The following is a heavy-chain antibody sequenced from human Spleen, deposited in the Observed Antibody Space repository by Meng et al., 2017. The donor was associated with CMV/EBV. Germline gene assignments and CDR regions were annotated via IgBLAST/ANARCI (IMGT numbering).Heavy chain of an antibody. CDR3: AKEYCSSASCYPSNFDY. V-gene: IGHV3-48*03. Sequence: GGSLRLSCAASGFTFSSYEMNWVRQAPGKGLEWVSYISSSGSTIYYADSVKGRFTISRDNARNSLYLQMNSLRAEDTAVYYCAKEYCSSASCYPSNFDYWGQGTLVTVSS. J-gene: IGHJ4*02. CDR2: ISSSGSTI. D-gene: IGHD2-2*01. CDR1: GFTFSSYE.